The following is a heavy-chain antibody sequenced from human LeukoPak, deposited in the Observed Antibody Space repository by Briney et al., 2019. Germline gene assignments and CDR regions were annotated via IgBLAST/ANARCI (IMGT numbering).Heavy chain of an antibody. CDR2: ISYDGKVT. CDR3: ARFETVAAKPIEH. V-gene: IGHV3-30*03. CDR1: GFTFSNFG. D-gene: IGHD6-19*01. Sequence: QPGGSLRLSCAASGFTFSNFGMHWVRQAPGKGLEWVAVISYDGKVTFYADSVKGRFTISRDNSKNTLYLHMTSLRADDTAVYYCARFETVAAKPIEHWGPGTLVTVSS. J-gene: IGHJ1*01.